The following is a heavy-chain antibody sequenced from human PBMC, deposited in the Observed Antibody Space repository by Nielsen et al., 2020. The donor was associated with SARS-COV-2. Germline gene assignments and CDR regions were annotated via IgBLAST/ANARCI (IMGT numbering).Heavy chain of an antibody. CDR1: GDTFPNYW. J-gene: IGHJ4*02. V-gene: IGHV5-51*01. CDR3: ARPQGSATAVAAFFDY. Sequence: GESLKISCRDSGDTFPNYWFGWVRQMPGKGLEFMGIIYPGDSDTRYSPSFEGQVTISADKSISTAYLQWNSLKASDTAMYYCARPQGSATAVAAFFDYWGQGTLVTVSS. CDR2: IYPGDSDT. D-gene: IGHD6-19*01.